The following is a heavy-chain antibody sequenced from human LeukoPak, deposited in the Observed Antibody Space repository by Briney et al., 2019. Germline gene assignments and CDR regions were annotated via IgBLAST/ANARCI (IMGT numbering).Heavy chain of an antibody. CDR1: GYTFTAYY. CDR3: ARDDDNNAFDI. V-gene: IGHV1-2*02. Sequence: ASVKVSCKASGYTFTAYYIHWVRQAPGQGLEWMGWIDPNSGGKNYAQNFQGRVTMTRDTSITTAYMELSRLRSDDTAVYYCARDDDNNAFDIWGQGTMVTVSS. J-gene: IGHJ3*02. CDR2: IDPNSGGK. D-gene: IGHD3-22*01.